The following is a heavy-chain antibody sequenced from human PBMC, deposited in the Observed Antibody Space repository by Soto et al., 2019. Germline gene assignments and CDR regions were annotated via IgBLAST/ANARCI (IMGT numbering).Heavy chain of an antibody. CDR2: LNHSGST. J-gene: IGHJ4*02. V-gene: IGHV4-34*01. Sequence: PSETLSLTCAVSGGSFSGHYWSWIRQPPGKGLEWIGELNHSGSTNYNPSLKSRVTISVGTSKNQFSLKLSSVTAADTAVYFCARVGALGSSSCFDYWGQGTLVTVSS. D-gene: IGHD6-13*01. CDR3: ARVGALGSSSCFDY. CDR1: GGSFSGHY.